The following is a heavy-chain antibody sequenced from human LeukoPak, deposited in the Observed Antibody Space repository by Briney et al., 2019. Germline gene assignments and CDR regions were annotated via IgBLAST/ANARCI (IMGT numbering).Heavy chain of an antibody. Sequence: PSETLSLTCAVYGGSFSGYYWSWIRQTPGKGLELIGEINHSGSTNYNPSLKSRVTISVDTSKNQFSLKLSSVTAADTAVYYCASRFYYYYGMDVWGQGTTVTVSS. CDR2: INHSGST. V-gene: IGHV4-34*01. CDR3: ASRFYYYYGMDV. J-gene: IGHJ6*02. CDR1: GGSFSGYY.